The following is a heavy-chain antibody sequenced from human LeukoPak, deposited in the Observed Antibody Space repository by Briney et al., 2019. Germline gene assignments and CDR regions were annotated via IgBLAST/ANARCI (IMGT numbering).Heavy chain of an antibody. CDR3: ARGWPQTHGRYSSSWYYFDY. Sequence: SETLPLTCAVYGGSFSGYYWSWIRQPPGKGLEWIGEINHSGSTNYNPSLKSRVTISVDTSKNQFSLTLSSVTAADTAVYYCARGWPQTHGRYSSSWYYFDYWGQGTLVTVSS. CDR2: INHSGST. D-gene: IGHD6-13*01. CDR1: GGSFSGYY. V-gene: IGHV4-34*01. J-gene: IGHJ4*02.